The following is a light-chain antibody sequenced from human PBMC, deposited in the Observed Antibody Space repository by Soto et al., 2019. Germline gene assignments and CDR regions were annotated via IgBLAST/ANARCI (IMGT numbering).Light chain of an antibody. J-gene: IGKJ1*01. Sequence: IQMTQSPSSLSASVGDRFTISCRASQGIGNALGWYQQKPGKAPKLLIYVASSLQSGVPSRFSGSGSGTDFTLTISSLQPEDFATYSCQQTYTTPETFGQGTKVDI. CDR2: VAS. CDR3: QQTYTTPET. V-gene: IGKV1-39*01. CDR1: QGIGNA.